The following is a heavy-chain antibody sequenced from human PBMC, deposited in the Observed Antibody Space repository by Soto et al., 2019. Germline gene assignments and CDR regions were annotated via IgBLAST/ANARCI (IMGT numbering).Heavy chain of an antibody. CDR1: GFTFSSYA. CDR2: ISYDGSNK. CDR3: ARDVESGSSQYYYYYYGMDV. J-gene: IGHJ6*02. Sequence: XGSLRLSCAAAGFTFSSYAMHWVRQAPGKGLEWVAVISYDGSNKYYADSVKGRFTISRDNSKNTLYLQMNSLRAEDTAVYYCARDVESGSSQYYYYYYGMDVWGQGTTVTVSS. V-gene: IGHV3-30-3*01. D-gene: IGHD1-26*01.